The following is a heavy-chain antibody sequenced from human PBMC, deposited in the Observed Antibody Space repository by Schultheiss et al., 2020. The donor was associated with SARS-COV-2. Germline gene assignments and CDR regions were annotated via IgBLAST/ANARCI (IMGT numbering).Heavy chain of an antibody. CDR1: GYTLTELS. CDR3: TRDHYDSSGQTSPDGVDV. D-gene: IGHD3-22*01. V-gene: IGHV1-18*01. CDR2: ISTYNFDA. J-gene: IGHJ3*01. Sequence: ASVKVSCKVSGYTLTELSMHWVRQAPGKGLEWMGWISTYNFDATIPQKFRGRLTVTTDTSTRTAYMELRSLRYDDTAVYYYTRDHYDSSGQTSPDGVDVWGQGTMVTISS.